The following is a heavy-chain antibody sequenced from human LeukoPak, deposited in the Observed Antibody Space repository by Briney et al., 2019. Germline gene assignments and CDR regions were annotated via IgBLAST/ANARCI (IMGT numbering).Heavy chain of an antibody. CDR1: GYTFTGYY. CDR2: INPNSGGT. CDR3: ARNGYSYGYVFDY. J-gene: IGHJ4*02. D-gene: IGHD5-18*01. V-gene: IGHV1-2*02. Sequence: ASVKVSCKASGYTFTGYYMHWVRQAPGQGLEWMGWINPNSGGTNYAQKFQGRVTMTRDTSISTAYMELSRLRSDDTAVYYCARNGYSYGYVFDYWGQGTLVTVSS.